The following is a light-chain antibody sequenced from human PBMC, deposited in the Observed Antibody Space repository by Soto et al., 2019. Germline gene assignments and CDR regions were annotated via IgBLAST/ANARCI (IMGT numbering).Light chain of an antibody. V-gene: IGKV3-11*01. J-gene: IGKJ4*01. CDR2: DAS. CDR3: QQRSNWPPLT. CDR1: QSISSY. Sequence: EIVLTQSPATLSLSPGERATLSCRASQSISSYLAWYQQKSGQAPRLLIYDASNRATGIPARFRGSGSGTDFTLTISSLEPEDFAVYYCQQRSNWPPLTFGGGTKVEIK.